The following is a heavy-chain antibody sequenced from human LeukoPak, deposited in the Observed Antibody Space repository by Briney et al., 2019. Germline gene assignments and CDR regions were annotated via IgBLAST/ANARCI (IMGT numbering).Heavy chain of an antibody. CDR2: IYPGDSDT. CDR3: ARRAVVNLNGAFDI. Sequence: GEALKIYCKGSGYVFTSYWIVWVRQMPGEGLEWVGIIYPGDSDTRYSPSFQGQVTISADQCISTAYLQWSSLKASGTAMYYCARRAVVNLNGAFDIWGQGTVVTVSS. J-gene: IGHJ3*02. V-gene: IGHV5-51*01. D-gene: IGHD4-23*01. CDR1: GYVFTSYW.